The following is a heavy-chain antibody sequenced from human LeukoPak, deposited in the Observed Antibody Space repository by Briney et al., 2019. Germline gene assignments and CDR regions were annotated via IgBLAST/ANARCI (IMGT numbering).Heavy chain of an antibody. CDR2: ISGSGGST. CDR3: AKIEYCSSTSCCYFDY. CDR1: GFTFSSYA. V-gene: IGHV3-23*01. D-gene: IGHD2-2*01. Sequence: PGGSLRLSCAASGFTFSSYAMSWVRQAPGKGLEWVSAISGSGGSTYYADSVKGRFTISRDNSKNTLYLQMNSLRAEDTAVYYCAKIEYCSSTSCCYFDYWGQGTLVTVSS. J-gene: IGHJ4*02.